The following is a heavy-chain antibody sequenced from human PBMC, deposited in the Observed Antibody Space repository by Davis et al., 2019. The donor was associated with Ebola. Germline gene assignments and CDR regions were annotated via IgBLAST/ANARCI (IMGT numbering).Heavy chain of an antibody. V-gene: IGHV3-7*03. J-gene: IGHJ6*02. CDR2: IKQDGSEK. CDR3: AGGDFWNTIHYGMDV. CDR1: GFTFSSYW. Sequence: PGGSLRLSCAASGFTFSSYWMSWVRQAPGKGLEWVANIKQDGSEKYYVDSVKGRFTISRDNAKNSLYLQMNSLRAEDTAVYYCAGGDFWNTIHYGMDVWGQGTTVTVSS. D-gene: IGHD3-3*01.